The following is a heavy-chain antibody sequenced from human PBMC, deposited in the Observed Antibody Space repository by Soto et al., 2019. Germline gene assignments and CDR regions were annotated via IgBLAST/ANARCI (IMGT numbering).Heavy chain of an antibody. V-gene: IGHV3-23*01. CDR1: GFTFSSYT. J-gene: IGHJ6*02. D-gene: IGHD2-2*01. CDR3: ARDPPNDKTQLDYGMDV. Sequence: GGSLRLSCAASGFTFSSYTMNWVRQAPGKGLEWVSLISARGGSTYYADSVKGRFTISRDNSKNTLCLQMNSLRAEDTGVYYCARDPPNDKTQLDYGMDVWGQGTAVTVSS. CDR2: ISARGGST.